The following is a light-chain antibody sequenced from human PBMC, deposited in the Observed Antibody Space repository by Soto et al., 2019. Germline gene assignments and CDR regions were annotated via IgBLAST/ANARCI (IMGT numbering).Light chain of an antibody. CDR2: NVN. Sequence: QSALIQPPSVSGSPGQSVTISCTGTSSDVGSYDYVSWYQQHPGTVPKPMIYNVNTRPSGVPDRFSGSKSGNTASLTISGLQAEDEADYFCCSYAGFSTLVFGGGTKLTVL. J-gene: IGLJ3*02. CDR3: CSYAGFSTLV. V-gene: IGLV2-11*01. CDR1: SSDVGSYDY.